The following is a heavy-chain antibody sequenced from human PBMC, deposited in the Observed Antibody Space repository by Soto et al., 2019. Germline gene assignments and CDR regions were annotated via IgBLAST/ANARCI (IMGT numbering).Heavy chain of an antibody. CDR1: GFAFRSYW. J-gene: IGHJ4*02. V-gene: IGHV3-7*05. Sequence: GGSLRLSCAASGFAFRSYWMTWVRQAPGKGLEWVANINQDGSVKFFMDAVKGRFTISRDNAKNSVYLQMNTLRVEDTAVYYCGGLRALDYWGQGTLVTVSS. CDR2: INQDGSVK. CDR3: GGLRALDY.